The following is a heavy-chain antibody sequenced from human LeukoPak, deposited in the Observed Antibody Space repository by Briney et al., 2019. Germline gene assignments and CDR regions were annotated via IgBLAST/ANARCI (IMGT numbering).Heavy chain of an antibody. V-gene: IGHV3-9*01. J-gene: IGHJ4*02. Sequence: GRSLRLSCAASGFTFDDYAMHWVRHAPGKGLEWVSGISWNSGSIDYADSVKGRFTISSDNAKNSLYLQMNSLRAEATALYYGAKCGRASYFSWSAGWGERSLVSASS. CDR2: ISWNSGSI. CDR3: AKCGRASYFSWSAG. CDR1: GFTFDDYA. D-gene: IGHD1-26*01.